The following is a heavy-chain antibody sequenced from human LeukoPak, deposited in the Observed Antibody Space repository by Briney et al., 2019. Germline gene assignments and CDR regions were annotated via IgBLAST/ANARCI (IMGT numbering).Heavy chain of an antibody. CDR1: GFTFSSYG. J-gene: IGHJ4*02. CDR2: IRYDGSNK. D-gene: IGHD6-13*01. V-gene: IGHV3-33*01. Sequence: GGSLRLSCAASGFTFSSYGMHWVRQAPGKGLEWVAVIRYDGSNKYYADSVKGRFTISRDNSKNTLHLQMNSLRAEDTAVYYCARDDSSSWYEWSDSWGQGTLVTVSS. CDR3: ARDDSSSWYEWSDS.